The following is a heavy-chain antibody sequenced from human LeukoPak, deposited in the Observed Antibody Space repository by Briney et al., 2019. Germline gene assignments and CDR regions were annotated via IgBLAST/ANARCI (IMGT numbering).Heavy chain of an antibody. CDR1: GFTFNYAW. V-gene: IGHV3-15*01. Sequence: GGSLRLSCAASGFTFNYAWMNWVRQAPGKGLEWVGRIKSKTDGGTTDYAAPVKGRFSISRDDSKNTLCLQMNSLKTEDTAVYYCTTAGRITSRTLVYYHYYMDVWGKGTTVTVSS. CDR3: TTAGRITSRTLVYYHYYMDV. D-gene: IGHD1-14*01. CDR2: IKSKTDGGTT. J-gene: IGHJ6*03.